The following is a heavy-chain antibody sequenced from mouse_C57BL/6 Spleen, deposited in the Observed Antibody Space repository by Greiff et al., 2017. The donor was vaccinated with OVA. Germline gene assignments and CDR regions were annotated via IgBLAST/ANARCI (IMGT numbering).Heavy chain of an antibody. CDR2: INPNNGGT. CDR1: GYTFTDYY. J-gene: IGHJ1*03. V-gene: IGHV1-26*01. CDR3: ASGPYWYFDV. Sequence: EVKLQQSGPELVKPGASVKISCKASGYTFTDYYMNWVKQSHGKSLEWIGDINPNNGGTSYNQKFKGKATLTVDKSSSTAYMELRSLTSEDSAVYYCASGPYWYFDVWGTGTTVTVSS.